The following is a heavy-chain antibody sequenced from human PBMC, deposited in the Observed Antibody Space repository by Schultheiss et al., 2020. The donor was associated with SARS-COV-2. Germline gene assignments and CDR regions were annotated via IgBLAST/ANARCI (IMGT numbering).Heavy chain of an antibody. D-gene: IGHD2-15*01. Sequence: SETLSLTCAVYGGSFSGYYWSWIRQPPGKGLEWIGEINHSGSTNYNPSLKSRVTISVDTSKNQFSLNLSSVTAADTAVYYCARDAPYCSGGSCYLWFDPWGQGTLVTVSS. V-gene: IGHV4-34*01. CDR1: GGSFSGYY. J-gene: IGHJ5*02. CDR3: ARDAPYCSGGSCYLWFDP. CDR2: INHSGST.